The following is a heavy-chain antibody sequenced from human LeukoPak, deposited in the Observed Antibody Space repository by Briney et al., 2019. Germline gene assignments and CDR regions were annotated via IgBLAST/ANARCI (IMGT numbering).Heavy chain of an antibody. Sequence: PGGSLRLSCVASGFNFNNYGMHWVRQAPGKGLDWVAFIRADGSNKYFAQSVRGRITISRDNAKNSLYLQMNSLRAEDTAVYYCARASQIVGATPDYFDYWGQGTLVTVSS. D-gene: IGHD1-26*01. V-gene: IGHV3-30*02. J-gene: IGHJ4*02. CDR1: GFNFNNYG. CDR2: IRADGSNK. CDR3: ARASQIVGATPDYFDY.